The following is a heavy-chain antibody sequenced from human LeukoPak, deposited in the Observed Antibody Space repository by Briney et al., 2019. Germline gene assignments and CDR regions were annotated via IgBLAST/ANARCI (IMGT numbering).Heavy chain of an antibody. J-gene: IGHJ6*02. Sequence: GGSLRLSCAASGFTFSSYAMSWVRQAPGKGLEWVSAISGSGGSTYYADSVKGRFTISRDNSKNTLYLQMNSLRAEDTAVYYCAKDGGGYYPYYYYGMDVWGQGTTVTVSS. CDR1: GFTFSSYA. CDR2: ISGSGGST. V-gene: IGHV3-23*01. D-gene: IGHD3-22*01. CDR3: AKDGGGYYPYYYYGMDV.